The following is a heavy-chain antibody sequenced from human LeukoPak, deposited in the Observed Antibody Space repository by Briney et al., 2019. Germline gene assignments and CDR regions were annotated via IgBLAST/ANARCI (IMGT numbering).Heavy chain of an antibody. V-gene: IGHV3-9*01. CDR1: GFTFDDFA. D-gene: IGHD3-10*01. CDR3: AKDTMLVSGSGSYFDF. Sequence: GRSLRLSCAASGFTFDDFAMHWVRQAPGKGLEWVTGISWNSVSTGFADSVKGRLTISRDNAKNSLYLQMNSLRSEDTALYFCAKDTMLVSGSGSYFDFWGQGTLVTVSS. J-gene: IGHJ4*02. CDR2: ISWNSVST.